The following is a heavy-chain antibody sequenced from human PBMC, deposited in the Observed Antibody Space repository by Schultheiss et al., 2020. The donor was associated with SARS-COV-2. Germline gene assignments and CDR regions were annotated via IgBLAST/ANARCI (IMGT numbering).Heavy chain of an antibody. D-gene: IGHD4-11*01. CDR2: IYFSGNT. J-gene: IGHJ4*02. Sequence: SQTLSLTCTVSGGSVSSGPYYWTWIRQPPGKGLEWIGYIYFSGNTNYNPSLKSRVTISLDTSKNQFSLKVSSVTAADTAVYYCARGPTATTDYWGRGTLVTGSS. V-gene: IGHV4-61*01. CDR1: GGSVSSGPYY. CDR3: ARGPTATTDY.